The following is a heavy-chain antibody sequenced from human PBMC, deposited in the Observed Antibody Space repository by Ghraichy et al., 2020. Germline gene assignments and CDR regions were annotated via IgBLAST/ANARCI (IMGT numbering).Heavy chain of an antibody. D-gene: IGHD2-8*01. CDR1: GGSISSYY. CDR3: ARGMVADEPDF. CDR2: IYYSGST. J-gene: IGHJ4*02. Sequence: SETLSLTCTVSGGSISSYYWSWIRQPPGKGLEWIGYIYYSGSTNYNPSLKSRVTISVDTSKNQFSLKLSSVTAADTAVYYCARGMVADEPDFWGQGTLVTVSS. V-gene: IGHV4-59*01.